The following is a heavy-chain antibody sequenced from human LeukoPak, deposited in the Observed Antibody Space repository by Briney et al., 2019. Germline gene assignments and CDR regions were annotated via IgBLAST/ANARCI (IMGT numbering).Heavy chain of an antibody. CDR1: GFTFSSYA. J-gene: IGHJ4*02. CDR2: ISGSGGST. CDR3: AKVEAAAGFYYFDY. V-gene: IGHV3-23*01. Sequence: PGGSLRLSCAASGFTFSSYAMSWVRQAPGKGLEWVSAISGSGGSTYYADSVKGRFTISRDNSKNTLYLQMDGLRAEDTAVYYCAKVEAAAGFYYFDYWGQGTLVTVSS. D-gene: IGHD6-13*01.